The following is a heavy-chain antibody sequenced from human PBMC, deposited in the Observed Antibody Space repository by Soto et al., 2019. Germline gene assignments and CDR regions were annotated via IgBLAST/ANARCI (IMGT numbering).Heavy chain of an antibody. CDR1: GYTLTELS. Sequence: ASVKVSCKVSGYTLTELSMHWVRQAPGKGLEWMGGFDPEDGETIYAQKFQGRVTMTEDTSTDTAYMELSSLRSEDTAVYYCATGGIDGDSCQHWGQGTLVTVSS. V-gene: IGHV1-24*01. D-gene: IGHD2-15*01. CDR2: FDPEDGET. CDR3: ATGGIDGDSCQH. J-gene: IGHJ4*02.